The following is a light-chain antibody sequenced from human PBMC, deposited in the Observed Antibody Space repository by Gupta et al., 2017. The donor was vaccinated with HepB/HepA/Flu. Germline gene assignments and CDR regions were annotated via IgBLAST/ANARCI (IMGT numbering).Light chain of an antibody. CDR3: SSYAGSYSWL. J-gene: IGLJ3*02. V-gene: IGLV2-8*01. CDR2: EVS. CDR1: SSDVGGYNY. Sequence: QSALTQPPSASGSPGPSVTISCTGTSSDVGGYNYVSWYQQPPGKVPKLMIYEVSQRPSGVPARFSGSKSGNTASLTVSGLQAEDEADYYCSSYAGSYSWLFGGGTKLTVL.